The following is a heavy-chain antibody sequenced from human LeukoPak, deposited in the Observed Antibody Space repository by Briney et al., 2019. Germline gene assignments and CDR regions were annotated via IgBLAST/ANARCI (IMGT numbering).Heavy chain of an antibody. D-gene: IGHD3-22*01. CDR3: ARGSGYYADY. Sequence: PGGSLRLSCAASGFTFSSYGMHWVRQAPGKGLEWVAVIWSGGITKYYAESVKGRFTISRDNSKTTLFLEVNSLRIEDTAVYYCARGSGYYADYWGQGTLVTVSS. CDR1: GFTFSSYG. V-gene: IGHV3-33*01. J-gene: IGHJ4*02. CDR2: IWSGGITK.